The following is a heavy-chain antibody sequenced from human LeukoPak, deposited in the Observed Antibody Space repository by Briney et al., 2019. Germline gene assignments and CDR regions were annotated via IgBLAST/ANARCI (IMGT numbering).Heavy chain of an antibody. CDR3: AKEPYYYDRSGYYHYFDC. D-gene: IGHD3-22*01. J-gene: IGHJ4*02. CDR1: GFTFSSNA. CDR2: ISNGGATT. V-gene: IGHV3-23*01. Sequence: GGSLRLSCAASGFTFSSNAMRWVRQAPGKGLEWVSGISNGGATTDFADSVKGRFTISRDNSKNTLFLQMNTLRAEDTAVYYCAKEPYYYDRSGYYHYFDCWGQGTLVTVSS.